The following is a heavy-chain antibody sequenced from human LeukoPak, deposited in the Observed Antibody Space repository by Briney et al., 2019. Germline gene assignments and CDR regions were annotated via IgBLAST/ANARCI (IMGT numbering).Heavy chain of an antibody. V-gene: IGHV4-4*07. CDR3: ARDPGLGYCSGGSCPTDAFDI. Sequence: PSETLSLTCTVSGGSISSYYWSWIRQPAGKGLEWIGRIYTSGSTNYNPSLKSRVTMSVDTSKSQISLKLSSVTAADTAVYYCARDPGLGYCSGGSCPTDAFDIWGQGTMVTVSS. CDR1: GGSISSYY. D-gene: IGHD2-15*01. CDR2: IYTSGST. J-gene: IGHJ3*02.